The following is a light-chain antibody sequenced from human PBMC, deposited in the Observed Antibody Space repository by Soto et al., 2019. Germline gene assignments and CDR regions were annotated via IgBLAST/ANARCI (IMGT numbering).Light chain of an antibody. CDR2: DVD. J-gene: IGLJ2*01. Sequence: QSALTQPASVSGSPGQSITISCTGTSSDVGAYNYVSWYQQHPGKVPKLMIYDVDNRPSGVSNRFSGSKSGNTASLTISGLQAEDESDYYCSSFTPSSTVVFGAGTKLTVL. CDR3: SSFTPSSTVV. CDR1: SSDVGAYNY. V-gene: IGLV2-14*03.